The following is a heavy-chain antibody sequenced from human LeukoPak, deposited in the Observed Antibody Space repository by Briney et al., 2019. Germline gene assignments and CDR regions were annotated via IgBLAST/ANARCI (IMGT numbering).Heavy chain of an antibody. CDR3: ARDLEYYDSSGYYSDY. V-gene: IGHV1-46*01. D-gene: IGHD3-22*01. J-gene: IGHJ4*02. Sequence: ASVKVSCKASGYTFTSYYMHWERQAPGQGLEWMGIINPSGGSTSYAQKFQGRVTMTRDTSTSTVYMELSSLRSEDAAVYYCARDLEYYDSSGYYSDYWGQGTLVTVSS. CDR1: GYTFTSYY. CDR2: INPSGGST.